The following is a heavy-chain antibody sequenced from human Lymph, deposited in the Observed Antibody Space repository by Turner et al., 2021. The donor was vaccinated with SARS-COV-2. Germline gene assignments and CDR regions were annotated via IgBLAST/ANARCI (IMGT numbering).Heavy chain of an antibody. CDR1: GGSISSSNW. V-gene: IGHV4-4*02. J-gene: IGHJ4*02. CDR2: IHHSGNT. Sequence: QVQLQESGPGLVKPSGTQSLTCAVSGGSISSSNWWSWVRQPPGKGLEWIGEIHHSGNTNYNPSLKSRVTISVDKSKNQFSLKLSSVTAADTALYYCATKYCSGGSCSYFDYWGQGTLVTVSS. D-gene: IGHD2-15*01. CDR3: ATKYCSGGSCSYFDY.